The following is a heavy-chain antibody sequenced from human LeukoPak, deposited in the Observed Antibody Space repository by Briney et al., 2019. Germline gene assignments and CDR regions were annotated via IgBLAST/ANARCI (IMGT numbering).Heavy chain of an antibody. CDR2: IRGSGGST. Sequence: GGSLRLSCAASGFTFSSYAMSWVRQAPGKGLEWVSAIRGSGGSTYYADSVKGRFTISRDNSKNTLYLQMNSLRAEDTAVYYCAKDPTSDAYCGGDCYLYYFDYWGQGTLVTVSS. D-gene: IGHD2-21*02. CDR3: AKDPTSDAYCGGDCYLYYFDY. V-gene: IGHV3-23*01. J-gene: IGHJ4*02. CDR1: GFTFSSYA.